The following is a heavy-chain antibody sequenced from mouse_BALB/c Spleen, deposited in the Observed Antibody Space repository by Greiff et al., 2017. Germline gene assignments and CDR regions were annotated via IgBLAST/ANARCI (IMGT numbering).Heavy chain of an antibody. CDR2: ISSGGGST. V-gene: IGHV5-12-1*01. D-gene: IGHD2-2*01. CDR1: GFAFSSYD. J-gene: IGHJ2*01. Sequence: DVKLVESGGGLVKPGGSLKLSCAASGFAFSSYDMSWVRQTPEKRLEWVAYISSGGGSTYYPDTVKGRFTISRDNAKNTLYLQMSSLKSEDTAMYYCARSYGYDDAHDYWGQGTTLTVSS. CDR3: ARSYGYDDAHDY.